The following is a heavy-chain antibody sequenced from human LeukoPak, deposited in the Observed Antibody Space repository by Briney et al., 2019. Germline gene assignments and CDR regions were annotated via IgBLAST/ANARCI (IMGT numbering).Heavy chain of an antibody. D-gene: IGHD3-10*01. V-gene: IGHV4-34*01. CDR1: GGSFSGYY. Sequence: PSETLSLTCAVYGGSFSGYYWSWIRQPPGKGLEWIGEINHSGSTNCNPSLKSRVTISVDTSKNRFSLKLSSVTAADTAVYYRARAVYYYGSGSYYYYYGMDVWGKGTTVTVSS. CDR2: INHSGST. J-gene: IGHJ6*04. CDR3: ARAVYYYGSGSYYYYYGMDV.